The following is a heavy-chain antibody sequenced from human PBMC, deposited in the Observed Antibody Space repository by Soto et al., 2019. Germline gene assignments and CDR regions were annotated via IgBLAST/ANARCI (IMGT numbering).Heavy chain of an antibody. Sequence: GGSLRLSCAASGFKFSIYGMHWVRQAPGKGLEWVATIWDDGSYKYYGDSVQGRFTISRDNAKNSLYLQMNSLRAEDTAVYYCAREGVTNYTDYYFDLWGHGALVTVSS. V-gene: IGHV3-33*01. CDR2: IWDDGSYK. J-gene: IGHJ4*01. CDR3: AREGVTNYTDYYFDL. CDR1: GFKFSIYG. D-gene: IGHD4-4*01.